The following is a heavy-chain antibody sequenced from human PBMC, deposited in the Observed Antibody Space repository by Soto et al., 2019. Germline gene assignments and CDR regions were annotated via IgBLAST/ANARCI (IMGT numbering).Heavy chain of an antibody. J-gene: IGHJ4*02. V-gene: IGHV2-5*02. CDR2: IYWDDDK. Sequence: QITLKESGPTLVKPTQTLTLTCTFSGFSLSSTRMAVGWIRQPPGKALEWLALIYWDDDKRYSPFLKSRLTITKDTSKNQVVLTMSNMDPVDTAXXXXXXXXXXXXXXXXDYWGQGTLVTVSS. CDR1: GFSLSSTRMA. CDR3: XXXXXXXXXXXXDY.